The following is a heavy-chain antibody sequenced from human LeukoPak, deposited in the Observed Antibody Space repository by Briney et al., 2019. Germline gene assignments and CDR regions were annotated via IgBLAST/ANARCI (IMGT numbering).Heavy chain of an antibody. V-gene: IGHV3-21*01. Sequence: GGSPRLSCVASGFTFSIYTMSWVRQAPGKGLEWVSSITSSSSSMYSADSVKGRLTISRDNAKNSLYLQMNSLRAEDTAVYYCARDLAWGGYWGQGTLVTVYS. D-gene: IGHD7-27*01. J-gene: IGHJ4*02. CDR3: ARDLAWGGY. CDR2: ITSSSSSM. CDR1: GFTFSIYT.